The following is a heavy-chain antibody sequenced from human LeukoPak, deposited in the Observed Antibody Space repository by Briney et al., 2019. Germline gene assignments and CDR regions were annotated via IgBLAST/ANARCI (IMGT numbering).Heavy chain of an antibody. V-gene: IGHV4-39*02. CDR2: IYYSGST. J-gene: IGHJ3*02. CDR3: ARDRSTTVTPRAFDT. CDR1: GGSISSSSYY. Sequence: SETLSLTCTVSGGSISSSSYYWGWIRQPPGKGLEWIGSIYYSGSTYYNPSLKSRVTMSVDTSTNQFSLKLSSVTAADTAVYYCARDRSTTVTPRAFDTWGQGTMVTVSS. D-gene: IGHD4-17*01.